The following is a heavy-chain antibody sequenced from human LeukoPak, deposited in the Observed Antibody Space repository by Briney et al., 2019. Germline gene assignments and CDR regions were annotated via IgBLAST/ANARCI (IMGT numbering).Heavy chain of an antibody. D-gene: IGHD3-9*01. CDR3: AKDIRRYFDWLPLNYYYYYGMDV. CDR1: GFTFDDYA. Sequence: GRSLRLSCAASGFTFDDYAMHWVRQAPGEGLEWVSGISWNSGSIGYADSVKGRFTISRDNAKNSLYLQMNSLRAEDTALYYCAKDIRRYFDWLPLNYYYYYGMDVWGQGTTVTVSS. J-gene: IGHJ6*02. CDR2: ISWNSGSI. V-gene: IGHV3-9*01.